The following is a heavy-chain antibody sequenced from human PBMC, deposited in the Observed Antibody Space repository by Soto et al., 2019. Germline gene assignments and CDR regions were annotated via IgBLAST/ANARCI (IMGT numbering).Heavy chain of an antibody. CDR3: AGIAAAGPSNWFDP. Sequence: QVQLVQSGAEVQNPGASVKVSCKASGYTFTSYGISWVRQAPGQGLEWMGWISAYNGNTNYAQKLQGRVTMTTDTSTSTAYMELRILRSDDTAVYYCAGIAAAGPSNWFDPWGQGTLVTVSS. J-gene: IGHJ5*02. V-gene: IGHV1-18*01. CDR2: ISAYNGNT. CDR1: GYTFTSYG. D-gene: IGHD6-13*01.